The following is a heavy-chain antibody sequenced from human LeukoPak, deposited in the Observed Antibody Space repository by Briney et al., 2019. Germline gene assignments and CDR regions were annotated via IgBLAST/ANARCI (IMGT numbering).Heavy chain of an antibody. CDR1: GGSISSHY. CDR2: IYYSGST. Sequence: PSETLSLTCTVSGGSISSHYWSWIRQPPGKGLEWIGYIYYSGSTNYNPSLKSRVTISVDTSKNQFSLKLSSVTAADTAVYYCARVVVGAITPRFDPWGQGTLVTVSS. V-gene: IGHV4-59*11. CDR3: ARVVVGAITPRFDP. J-gene: IGHJ5*02. D-gene: IGHD1-26*01.